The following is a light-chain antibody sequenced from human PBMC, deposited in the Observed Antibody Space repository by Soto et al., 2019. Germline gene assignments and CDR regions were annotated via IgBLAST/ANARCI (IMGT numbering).Light chain of an antibody. CDR2: EVS. CDR3: SSYTSGSTLV. V-gene: IGLV2-14*01. J-gene: IGLJ2*01. Sequence: QSVLTQAASVSGSPGQSITISCTGTIRDVGGYNYVSWYQHHPGKAPQLIIYEVSNRPSGVSSRFSGSKSGNTASLTISGVQAEDEADYYCSSYTSGSTLVFGGGTQLTVL. CDR1: IRDVGGYNY.